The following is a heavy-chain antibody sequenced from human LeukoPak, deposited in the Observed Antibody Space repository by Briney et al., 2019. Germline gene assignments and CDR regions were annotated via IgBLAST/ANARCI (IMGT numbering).Heavy chain of an antibody. V-gene: IGHV1-2*02. D-gene: IGHD2/OR15-2a*01. J-gene: IGHJ5*02. Sequence: ASVKVSCKASGYTFTGYYMHWVRQAPGQGLEWMGWINPNSGGTNYAQKLQGRVTMTRDASISTAYMELSRLRSDDTAVYYCARAPPGGGNIGCFAPWGKGPRVTVS. CDR2: INPNSGGT. CDR1: GYTFTGYY. CDR3: ARAPPGGGNIGCFAP.